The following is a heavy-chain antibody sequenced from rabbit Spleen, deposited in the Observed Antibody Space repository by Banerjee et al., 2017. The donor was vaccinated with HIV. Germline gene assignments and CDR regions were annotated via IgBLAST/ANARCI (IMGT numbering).Heavy chain of an antibody. CDR3: VRESSYAAYAGYGYAATYYGMDL. D-gene: IGHD6-1*01. CDR2: IANGDGST. Sequence: QEQLVESGGGLVQPEGSLTLTCKASGFDFSSNAMCWVRQAPGKGPEWIACIANGDGSTYYASWVNGRFTISRSTSLNTVTLQMTSLTAADTATYFCVRESSYAAYAGYGYAATYYGMDLWGQGTLVTVS. J-gene: IGHJ6*01. CDR1: GFDFSSNA. V-gene: IGHV1S47*01.